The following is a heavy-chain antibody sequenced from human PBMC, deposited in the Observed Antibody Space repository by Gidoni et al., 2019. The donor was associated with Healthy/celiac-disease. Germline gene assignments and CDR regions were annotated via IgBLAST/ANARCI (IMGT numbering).Heavy chain of an antibody. Sequence: QVQLVQSGAEVKKPGASVKVSCKASGYTFTSHGISWGRQAPGQGREWMGWIRAYNGNTNYAHKLQGRVTRTTDTPTSTAYMELRSLRSDDTAVYYCEKEAVVPDAILYYGMDVWGQGTTVTVSS. J-gene: IGHJ6*02. CDR3: EKEAVVPDAILYYGMDV. CDR2: IRAYNGNT. D-gene: IGHD2-2*01. V-gene: IGHV1-18*01. CDR1: GYTFTSHG.